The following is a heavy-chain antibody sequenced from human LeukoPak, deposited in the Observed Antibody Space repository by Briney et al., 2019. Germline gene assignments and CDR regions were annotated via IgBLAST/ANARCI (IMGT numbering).Heavy chain of an antibody. CDR1: GGSFSGYY. J-gene: IGHJ4*02. Sequence: SETLSLTCAVSGGSFSGYYWSWIRQPPGKGLEWIGEINHSGSTNYNPSLKSRVTISVATSKNKFSLKLSSVTAADTAVYYCARGRDGTGGYWGQGTLVTVSS. CDR3: ARGRDGTGGY. CDR2: INHSGST. V-gene: IGHV4-34*01. D-gene: IGHD5-24*01.